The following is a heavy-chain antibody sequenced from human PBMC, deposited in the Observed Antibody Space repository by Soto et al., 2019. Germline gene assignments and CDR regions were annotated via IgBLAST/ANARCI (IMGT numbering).Heavy chain of an antibody. CDR1: GYTFSSYG. D-gene: IGHD6-19*01. CDR2: ISAYDGNT. J-gene: IGHJ4*02. V-gene: IGHV1-18*01. Sequence: ASVKVSCKTSGYTFSSYGITWVRQAHGQGLEWMGWISAYDGNTRYAQEFQGRVTLNTDTSTGTAYMELTSLRSDDTAVYYCERDHSIYASGWCFDYWGQGALVTDSS. CDR3: ERDHSIYASGWCFDY.